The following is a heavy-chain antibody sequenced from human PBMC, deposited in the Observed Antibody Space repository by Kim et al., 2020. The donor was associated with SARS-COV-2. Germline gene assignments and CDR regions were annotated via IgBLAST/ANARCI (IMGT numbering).Heavy chain of an antibody. CDR2: FDPEDGET. D-gene: IGHD6-19*01. V-gene: IGHV1-24*01. CDR1: GYTLTELS. J-gene: IGHJ4*02. Sequence: ASVKVSCKVSGYTLTELSMHWVRQAPGKGLEWMGGFDPEDGETIYAQKFQGRVTMTEDTSTDTAYMELSSLRSEDTAVYYCATVGNSSGWYWEWYFDYWGQGTLVTVSS. CDR3: ATVGNSSGWYWEWYFDY.